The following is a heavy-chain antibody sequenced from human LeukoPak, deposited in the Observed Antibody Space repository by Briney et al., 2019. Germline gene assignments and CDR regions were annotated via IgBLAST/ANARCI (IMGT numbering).Heavy chain of an antibody. V-gene: IGHV3-23*01. D-gene: IGHD4-17*01. CDR2: ISGSGGST. Sequence: GGSLRLSCAASGFTFSDYYMNWVRQAPGKGLEWVSAISGSGGSTYYADSVKGRFTISRDNSKNTLYLQMNSLRAEDTVVYYCAKGMITVTEFDYWGQGTLVTVSS. J-gene: IGHJ4*02. CDR3: AKGMITVTEFDY. CDR1: GFTFSDYY.